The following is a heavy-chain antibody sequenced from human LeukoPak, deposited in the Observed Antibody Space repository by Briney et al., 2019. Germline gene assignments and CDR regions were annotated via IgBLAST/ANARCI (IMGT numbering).Heavy chain of an antibody. CDR2: IYIGGST. CDR3: ALLNYYYYYMDV. D-gene: IGHD3-10*01. J-gene: IGHJ6*03. CDR1: GFTFGDYA. V-gene: IGHV3-23*03. Sequence: PGGSLRLSCTASGFTFGDYAMSWVRQAPGKGLEWVSVIYIGGSTYYADSVKGRFTISRDNSKNTLYLQMNSLRAEDTAVYYCALLNYYYYYMDVWGKGTTVTVSS.